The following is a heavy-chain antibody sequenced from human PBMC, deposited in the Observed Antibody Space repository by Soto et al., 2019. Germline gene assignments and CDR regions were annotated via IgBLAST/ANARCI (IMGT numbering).Heavy chain of an antibody. Sequence: SGPTLVNPTQTLTLTCTFSGFSLSTSGVGVGWIRQPPGKALEWLALIYWDDDKRYSPSLKSRLTITKDTSKNQVVLTMTNMDPVDTATYYCAHRLFGDYCSGGSCHLFDYWGQGTLVTVSS. CDR1: GFSLSTSGVG. CDR2: IYWDDDK. D-gene: IGHD2-15*01. CDR3: AHRLFGDYCSGGSCHLFDY. J-gene: IGHJ4*02. V-gene: IGHV2-5*02.